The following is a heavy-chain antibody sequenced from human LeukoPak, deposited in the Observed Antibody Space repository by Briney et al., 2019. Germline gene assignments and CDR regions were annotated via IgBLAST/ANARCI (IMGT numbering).Heavy chain of an antibody. J-gene: IGHJ4*02. Sequence: GGSLRLSCAASGFTFSSYSVNWVRQAPGRGLEWVSFITGSGATTYHADSVKGRFTVSRDNSKNTLFLQMNSLRAEDTAIYYCAKPPSYGATTRGYYFDSWGQGTLVTVSS. CDR2: ITGSGATT. CDR1: GFTFSSYS. CDR3: AKPPSYGATTRGYYFDS. D-gene: IGHD4-17*01. V-gene: IGHV3-23*01.